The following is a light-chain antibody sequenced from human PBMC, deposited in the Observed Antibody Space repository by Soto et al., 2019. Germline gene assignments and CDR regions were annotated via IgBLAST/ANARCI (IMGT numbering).Light chain of an antibody. J-gene: IGKJ4*01. V-gene: IGKV3D-20*02. CDR1: QIVTNNY. CDR3: HQCSYAPLT. Sequence: IVLTQSPVTLSLSPGDRATLSCRASQIVTNNYLAWYQQKPGQAPRLLIHDASVRAAGIPDRFSGSGSGTDFTLTISRVEPEDFAVYYCHQCSYAPLTFGGGTKVEI. CDR2: DAS.